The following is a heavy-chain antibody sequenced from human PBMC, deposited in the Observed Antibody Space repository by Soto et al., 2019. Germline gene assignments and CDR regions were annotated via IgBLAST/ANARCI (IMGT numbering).Heavy chain of an antibody. D-gene: IGHD2-2*01. J-gene: IGHJ5*02. CDR1: GGSISPTTW. Sequence: QVQLQESGPGLLKPSGTLYLTCAVSGGSISPTTWWNWVRQPPGKGLEWIAEMNDSGQTHSNPSLKSRVTISVDKSNNQFTLKLSSVTAADTAVYYCASSTGGPAGRWWFDPWGQGALVTVSS. CDR2: MNDSGQT. CDR3: ASSTGGPAGRWWFDP. V-gene: IGHV4-4*02.